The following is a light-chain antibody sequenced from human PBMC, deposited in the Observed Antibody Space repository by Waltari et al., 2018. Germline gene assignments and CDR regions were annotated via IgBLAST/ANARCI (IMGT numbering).Light chain of an antibody. CDR2: EVN. CDR3: ASHTSRGTWV. Sequence: QSARTQPASVSGSPGQPIPISCPGTSGAVGFFTSVSWSQQFPGNVPIVLITEVNIRPSGVSTRFSSSKSGNTAALTISGLQSEDEADYYCASHTSRGTWVFGGGTKVTVL. J-gene: IGLJ3*02. V-gene: IGLV2-14*01. CDR1: SGAVGFFTS.